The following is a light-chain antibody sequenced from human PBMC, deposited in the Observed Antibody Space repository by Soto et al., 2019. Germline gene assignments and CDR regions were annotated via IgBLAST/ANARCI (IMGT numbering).Light chain of an antibody. CDR2: AAS. J-gene: IGKJ4*01. CDR3: QQRSNWQGAT. V-gene: IGKV1-9*01. Sequence: DIHLTQSPSFLSASVGDRVTITCRASQGISSFLAWYQQKPGKAPNLLMYAASTLQSGVPSRFSGGESGTEYTLTISSLEPEDFAVYYCQQRSNWQGATFGGGTKVDIK. CDR1: QGISSF.